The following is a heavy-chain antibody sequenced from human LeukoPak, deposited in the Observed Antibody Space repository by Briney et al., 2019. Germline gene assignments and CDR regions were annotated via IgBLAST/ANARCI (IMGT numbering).Heavy chain of an antibody. CDR3: ARDPGSSWPYYFDY. J-gene: IGHJ4*02. Sequence: KPGGSLRLSCAASGFTFSSYSMNWVRQAPGKGLEWVSSISSSSTYIYYADSVKGRFTISRDNAKNSLYLQMNSLRAEDTAVYYCARDPGSSWPYYFDYWGQGTLVTVSS. D-gene: IGHD6-13*01. CDR1: GFTFSSYS. CDR2: ISSSSTYI. V-gene: IGHV3-21*01.